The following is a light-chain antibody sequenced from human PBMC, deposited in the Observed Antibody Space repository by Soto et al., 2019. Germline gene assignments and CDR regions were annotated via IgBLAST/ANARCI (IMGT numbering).Light chain of an antibody. CDR3: LQDYNYPWT. V-gene: IGKV1-6*01. J-gene: IGKJ1*01. CDR2: AAS. CDR1: QGIRID. Sequence: AIQMTQSPSSLSASVGDRVTITWRASQGIRIDLGWYQQKPGKAPKLLIYAASSLQSGVPSRFSGSGSGTDFTLTISSLQPEDFATYYCLQDYNYPWTFGQGTKVEIK.